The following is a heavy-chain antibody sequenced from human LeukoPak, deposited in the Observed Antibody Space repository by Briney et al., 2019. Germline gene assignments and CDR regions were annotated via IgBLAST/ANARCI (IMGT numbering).Heavy chain of an antibody. D-gene: IGHD4-17*01. CDR1: GFTFRGSD. Sequence: GGSLRLSCAASGFTFRGSDMHSVRQPSRKRLEWVGRIRSKANSYATAYAAADKRRFTIFRDDLKTTAYLQMNSLRTEDTAVYYCTRSTVKEIDYFDYCGQGTLVTVSS. CDR2: IRSKANSYAT. CDR3: TRSTVKEIDYFDY. J-gene: IGHJ4*02. V-gene: IGHV3-73*01.